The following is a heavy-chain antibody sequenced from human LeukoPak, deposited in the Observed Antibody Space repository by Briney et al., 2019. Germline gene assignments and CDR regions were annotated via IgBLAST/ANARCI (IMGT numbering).Heavy chain of an antibody. J-gene: IGHJ5*02. V-gene: IGHV1-69*05. Sequence: PVKVSCKASGGTFSSYAISWVRQAPGQGLEWMGGIIPIFGTANYAQKFQGRVTITTDESTSTAYMELSSLRSEDTAVYYCARDGGVHEYWFDPWGQGTLVTVSS. CDR2: IIPIFGTA. CDR1: GGTFSSYA. CDR3: ARDGGVHEYWFDP. D-gene: IGHD5/OR15-5a*01.